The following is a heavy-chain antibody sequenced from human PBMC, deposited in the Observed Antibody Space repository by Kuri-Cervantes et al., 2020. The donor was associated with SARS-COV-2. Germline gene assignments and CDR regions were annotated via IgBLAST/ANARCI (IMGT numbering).Heavy chain of an antibody. CDR2: ISGSGGNT. CDR1: GFTFSSYA. D-gene: IGHD2-15*01. J-gene: IGHJ6*02. V-gene: IGHV3-23*01. CDR3: AKAGYCSGGSCWTFNYYYYGMDV. Sequence: GESLKISCAASGFTFSSYAMSWVRQAPGKGLEWVSAISGSGGNTYYADSLKGRFTISRDNSKNTLYLQMNSLRAEDTAVYYCAKAGYCSGGSCWTFNYYYYGMDVWGQGTTVTVSS.